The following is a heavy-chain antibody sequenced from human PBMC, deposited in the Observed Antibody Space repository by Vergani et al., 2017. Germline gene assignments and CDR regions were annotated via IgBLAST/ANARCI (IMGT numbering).Heavy chain of an antibody. CDR2: IYSGGST. CDR1: GFTVSSNY. V-gene: IGHV3-53*01. CDR3: ARGGPILWFGEYQSKGFDY. Sequence: EVQLVESGGGLIQPGGSRRLSCAASGFTVSSNYMSWVRQAPGKGLEWVSVIYSGGSTYYADSVKGRFTISRDNSKNTLYLQMNSLRAEDTAVYYCARGGPILWFGEYQSKGFDYWGQGTLVTVSS. J-gene: IGHJ4*02. D-gene: IGHD3-10*01.